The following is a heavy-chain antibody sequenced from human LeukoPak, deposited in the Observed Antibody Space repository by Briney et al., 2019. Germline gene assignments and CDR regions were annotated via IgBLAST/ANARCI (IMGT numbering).Heavy chain of an antibody. CDR1: GGTFSSYA. CDR2: IIPIFGTA. J-gene: IGHJ6*03. Sequence: GASVKVSCKASGGTFSSYAISWVRQAPGQGLEWMGGIIPIFGTANYAQKFQGRVTITADKSTSTAYMELSSLRSEDTAVYYCARNPDTMTTVTNYYMDVWGKGTTVTVSS. D-gene: IGHD4-17*01. V-gene: IGHV1-69*06. CDR3: ARNPDTMTTVTNYYMDV.